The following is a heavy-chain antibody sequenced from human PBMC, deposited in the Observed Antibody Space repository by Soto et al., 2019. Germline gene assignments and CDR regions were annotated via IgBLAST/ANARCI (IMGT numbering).Heavy chain of an antibody. CDR1: GGSFSGYY. CDR2: INHSGST. V-gene: IGHV4-34*01. Sequence: SETLSLTCAVYGGSFSGYYWSWIRQPPGKGLEWIGEINHSGSTNYNPSLKSRVTISVDTSKNQFSLKLGSVTAADTAVYYCARLASGTAMVTVPVSYYYYYGMDVWGRGTTVTVSS. CDR3: ARLASGTAMVTVPVSYYYYYGMDV. J-gene: IGHJ6*02. D-gene: IGHD5-18*01.